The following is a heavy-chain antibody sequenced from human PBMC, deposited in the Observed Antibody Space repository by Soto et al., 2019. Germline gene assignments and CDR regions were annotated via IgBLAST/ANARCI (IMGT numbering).Heavy chain of an antibody. Sequence: PSETLSLTCTVSVGSISSSSYYWGWIRQPPGKGLEWIGSIYYSGSTYYNPSLKSRVTISVDTSKNQFSLKLSSVTAADTAVYYCARHAILRYRAFWFDPWGQGALVTVSS. CDR2: IYYSGST. V-gene: IGHV4-39*01. D-gene: IGHD3-9*01. CDR3: ARHAILRYRAFWFDP. J-gene: IGHJ5*02. CDR1: VGSISSSSYY.